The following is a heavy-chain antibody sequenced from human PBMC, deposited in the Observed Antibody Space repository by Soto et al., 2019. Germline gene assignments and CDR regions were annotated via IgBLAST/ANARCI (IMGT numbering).Heavy chain of an antibody. V-gene: IGHV3-7*01. CDR3: GRVLPQCYYTDV. Sequence: EGSLRLSCAASGFTFSSVGMGWVRQAPGKGQKWVANIKQDGSERYYVDSVKGRFTISRDNAKNSLYLQMNSLRAEYTAVYYCGRVLPQCYYTDVWGKGTTVTVSS. CDR1: GFTFSSVG. D-gene: IGHD4-4*01. J-gene: IGHJ6*03. CDR2: IKQDGSER.